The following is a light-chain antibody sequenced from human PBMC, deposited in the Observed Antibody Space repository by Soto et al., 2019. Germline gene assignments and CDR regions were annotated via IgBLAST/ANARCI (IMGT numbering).Light chain of an antibody. CDR2: GAS. CDR1: QSVSNNY. Sequence: IVLRQSPGSLSLSSGERATLSFRASQSVSNNYLAWYQQKPGQAPRLLIYGASNRATGIPDRFSGSGSGTDFTLTISRLEPEDFAVYYCQQYGSSGTFGQGTKVDIK. J-gene: IGKJ1*01. CDR3: QQYGSSGT. V-gene: IGKV3-20*01.